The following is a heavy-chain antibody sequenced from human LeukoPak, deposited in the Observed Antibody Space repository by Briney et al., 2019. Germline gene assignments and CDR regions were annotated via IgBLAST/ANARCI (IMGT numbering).Heavy chain of an antibody. D-gene: IGHD3-10*01. CDR2: ISSSISYI. J-gene: IGHJ4*02. V-gene: IGHV3-21*01. Sequence: PGGCLRLSCAASGFTFSSYSMKWVRQAPGKGLEWVSSISSSISYIYYVDSVKGRFTISRDNAKNSLYLQMNSLRAEDTAVYYCAVSYASGSYSPSDYWGQGTLVTVSS. CDR1: GFTFSSYS. CDR3: AVSYASGSYSPSDY.